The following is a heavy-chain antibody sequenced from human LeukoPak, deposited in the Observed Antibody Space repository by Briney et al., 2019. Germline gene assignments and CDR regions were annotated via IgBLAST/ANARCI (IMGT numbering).Heavy chain of an antibody. V-gene: IGHV4-59*08. CDR1: GGSISTYY. Sequence: SETLSLTCTVSGGSISTYYWSWIRQPPGKGLEWIGYIYYSGSTNYNPSLKSRVTISVDTSKNQFSLKLSSLTAADTAVYYCARHRDGYNFRGFDYWGQGTLVTVPS. D-gene: IGHD5-24*01. J-gene: IGHJ4*02. CDR3: ARHRDGYNFRGFDY. CDR2: IYYSGST.